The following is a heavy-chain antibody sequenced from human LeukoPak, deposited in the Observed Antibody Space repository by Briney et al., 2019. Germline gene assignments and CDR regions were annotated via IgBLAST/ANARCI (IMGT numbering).Heavy chain of an antibody. V-gene: IGHV1-8*01. CDR1: GYTFTSYD. CDR2: MNPNSGNT. J-gene: IGHJ6*02. Sequence: ASVKVSCKASGYTFTSYDINWVRQATGQGLEWMGWMNPNSGNTGYAQKFQGRVTMTRNTSISTAYMELSSLRSEDTAVYYCARGGRDYYHYYGMDVWGQGTTVTVSS. CDR3: ARGGRDYYHYYGMDV.